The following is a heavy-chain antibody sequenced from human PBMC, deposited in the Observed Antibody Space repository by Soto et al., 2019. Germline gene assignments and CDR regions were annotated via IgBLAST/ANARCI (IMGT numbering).Heavy chain of an antibody. CDR3: AKDWISGSSPC. V-gene: IGHV3-23*01. CDR1: GFTFSNNA. J-gene: IGHJ4*02. Sequence: GGSLGLSCAASGFTFSNNAMSWVRQAPGKGLEWVSAISGGGITNYADSVKGRFTISRDNSKNTLYLQMNSLRAEDTAVYYCAKDWISGSSPCWGQGALVTVSS. CDR2: ISGGGIT. D-gene: IGHD2-15*01.